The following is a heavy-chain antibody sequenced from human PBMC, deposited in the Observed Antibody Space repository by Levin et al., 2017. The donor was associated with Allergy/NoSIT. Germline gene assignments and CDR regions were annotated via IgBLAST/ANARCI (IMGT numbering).Heavy chain of an antibody. D-gene: IGHD5-12*01. CDR1: GGSISSGGYY. CDR3: ARPTGSGYDYAFDI. V-gene: IGHV4-31*03. Sequence: PSETLSLTCTVSGGSISSGGYYWSWIRQHPGKGLEWIGYIYYSGSTYYNPSLKSRVTISVDTSKNQFSLKLSSVTAADTAVYYCARPTGSGYDYAFDIWGQGTMVTVSS. J-gene: IGHJ3*02. CDR2: IYYSGST.